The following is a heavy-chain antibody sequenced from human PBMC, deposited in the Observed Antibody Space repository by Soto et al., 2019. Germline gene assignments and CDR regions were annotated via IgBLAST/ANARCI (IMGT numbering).Heavy chain of an antibody. CDR1: GYIFSNYG. CDR3: ARGGSSWSTEYYQH. CDR2: ISGYNGDT. D-gene: IGHD6-13*01. Sequence: QVQLVQSRAEVKKPGASVKVSCKAPGYIFSNYGISWVRQAAGQGPEWMGWISGYNGDTKYAQKFQGRVTMTTDTSTSTAYMEVRSLRSDDTAVYYCARGGSSWSTEYYQHWGKGTLVIVSS. J-gene: IGHJ1*01. V-gene: IGHV1-18*01.